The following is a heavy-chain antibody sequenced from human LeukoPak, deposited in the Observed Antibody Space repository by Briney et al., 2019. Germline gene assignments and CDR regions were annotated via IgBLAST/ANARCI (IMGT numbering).Heavy chain of an antibody. J-gene: IGHJ6*03. V-gene: IGHV3-7*01. CDR2: IKQDGSEE. Sequence: TGGSLRLSCAASGFTFSSYWMSWVRQAPGKGLEWVANIKQDGSEEYYVDSVKGRFTISRDNAKNSLYLQMNSLRAEDTAVYYCARVGRRGTYYYMDVWGKGTTVTVSS. CDR3: ARVGRRGTYYYMDV. D-gene: IGHD3-16*01. CDR1: GFTFSSYW.